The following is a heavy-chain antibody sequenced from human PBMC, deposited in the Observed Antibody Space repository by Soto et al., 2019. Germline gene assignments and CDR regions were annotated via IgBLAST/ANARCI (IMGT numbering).Heavy chain of an antibody. Sequence: EVQLVQSGAEVKKPGESLKISCKSSGYTFSTYWIGWVRQMPGKGLEWMGIIYPRDSDTRYSPSFQGQVTISADKSITTPYLQWSGLRASDTAIYYCARHAREGDYYYGLDAWGQGTAVTVSS. CDR1: GYTFSTYW. CDR3: ARHAREGDYYYGLDA. V-gene: IGHV5-51*01. J-gene: IGHJ6*02. CDR2: IYPRDSDT.